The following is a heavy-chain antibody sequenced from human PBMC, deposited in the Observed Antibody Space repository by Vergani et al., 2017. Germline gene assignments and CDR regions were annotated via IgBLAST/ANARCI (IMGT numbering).Heavy chain of an antibody. Sequence: QVQLQQWGAGLLKPSETLSLTCAVYGGSFSGYYWSWIRQPPGKGLEWIGEINHSGSTNSNPSLKSRVTISVDTSKNPFSLKLSSVTAADTAVYYCATPSFVTMVRGVRRGAFDIWGQGTMVTVSS. V-gene: IGHV4-34*01. J-gene: IGHJ3*02. CDR3: ATPSFVTMVRGVRRGAFDI. D-gene: IGHD3-10*01. CDR2: INHSGST. CDR1: GGSFSGYY.